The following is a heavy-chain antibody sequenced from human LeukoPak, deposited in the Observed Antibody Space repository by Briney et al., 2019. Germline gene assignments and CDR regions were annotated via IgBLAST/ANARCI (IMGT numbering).Heavy chain of an antibody. CDR3: ARQSDY. CDR2: INHSGST. V-gene: IGHV4-34*01. D-gene: IGHD6-19*01. Sequence: PSETLSLTCALYGASFSVYYWSWLRQPPGKGLEWIEEINHSGSTNYNPSLKSRVAISVDTSKNQFSLKLSSVTAADTAVYYCARQSDYWGQETLVTVSS. CDR1: GASFSVYY. J-gene: IGHJ4*02.